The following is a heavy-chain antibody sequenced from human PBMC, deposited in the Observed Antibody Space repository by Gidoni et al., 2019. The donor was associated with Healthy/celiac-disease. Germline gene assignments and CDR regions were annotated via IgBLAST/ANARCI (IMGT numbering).Heavy chain of an antibody. J-gene: IGHJ4*02. V-gene: IGHV4-39*01. CDR2: IYYSGST. Sequence: QLPLQESGPGLVKPSETLSLTCTVSGGSIRSSSYYWGWIRQPPGKGLEWIGSIYYSGSTYYNPSLKSRVTISVDTSKNQFSLKLSSVTAADTAVYYCARRPNYYDSSGYYGYFDYWGQGTLVTVSS. CDR1: GGSIRSSSYY. CDR3: ARRPNYYDSSGYYGYFDY. D-gene: IGHD3-22*01.